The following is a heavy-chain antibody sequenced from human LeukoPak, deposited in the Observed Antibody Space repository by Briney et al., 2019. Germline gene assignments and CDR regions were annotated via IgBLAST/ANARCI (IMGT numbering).Heavy chain of an antibody. CDR2: ISSSSSTI. CDR3: ARGGLSAYDSSGYYHDY. V-gene: IGHV3-48*04. Sequence: GGSLRPSCAASGFTFSSYSMNWVRQAPGKGLEWVSYISSSSSTIYYADSVKGRFTISRDNAKNSLYLQMNSLRAEDTAVYYCARGGLSAYDSSGYYHDYWGQGTLVTVSS. CDR1: GFTFSSYS. D-gene: IGHD3-22*01. J-gene: IGHJ4*02.